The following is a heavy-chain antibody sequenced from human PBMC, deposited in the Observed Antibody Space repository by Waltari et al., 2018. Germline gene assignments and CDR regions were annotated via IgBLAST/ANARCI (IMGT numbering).Heavy chain of an antibody. V-gene: IGHV1-24*01. J-gene: IGHJ6*02. Sequence: QVQLVQSGAEVKKPGASVKVSYKVSGYTLTELSMHWVRQAPGKGLEWMGGLDPEDGETIYAQKFQGRVTMTEDTSTDTAYMELSSLRSEDTAVYYCATRSQTSFRESHGMDVWGQGTTVTVSS. CDR2: LDPEDGET. CDR1: GYTLTELS. CDR3: ATRSQTSFRESHGMDV. D-gene: IGHD3-10*01.